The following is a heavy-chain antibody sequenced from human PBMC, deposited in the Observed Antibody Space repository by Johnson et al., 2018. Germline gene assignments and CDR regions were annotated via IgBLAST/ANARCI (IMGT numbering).Heavy chain of an antibody. V-gene: IGHV3-49*05. CDR2: IRSKAYGGTT. J-gene: IGHJ1*01. CDR3: TRDYFWSGYWIRTRDFQH. Sequence: EVQLVESGGGLVKPGRSLRLSCTASGFTFGDYAMSWFRQAPGKGLEWVGFIRSKAYGGTTEYAASVKGRFTISRDDSKSIAYLQMNSLKTEDTAVYYCTRDYFWSGYWIRTRDFQHWGQGTLVTVSS. D-gene: IGHD3-3*01. CDR1: GFTFGDYA.